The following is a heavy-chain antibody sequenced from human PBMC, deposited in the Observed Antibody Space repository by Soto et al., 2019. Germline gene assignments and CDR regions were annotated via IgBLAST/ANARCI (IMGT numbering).Heavy chain of an antibody. CDR1: GGSISSYY. CDR2: IYYSGIT. J-gene: IGHJ5*02. Sequence: PSEPLSLTCTVSGGSISSYYWSWIRQPPGKGLEWIGYIYYSGITNYNPSLTSRVTISVDTSKNQFSLKLSSVTAADTAVYYCARATRGNNWLDPWGQGTLVTVYS. V-gene: IGHV4-59*01. CDR3: ARATRGNNWLDP. D-gene: IGHD2-2*01.